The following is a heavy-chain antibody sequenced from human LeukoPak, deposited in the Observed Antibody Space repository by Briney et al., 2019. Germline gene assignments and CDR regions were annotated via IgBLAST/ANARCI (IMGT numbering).Heavy chain of an antibody. CDR1: GLTFSSYW. CDR3: ARDFDYGGNSD. Sequence: GGSLRPSCAASGLTFSSYWMSWVRQAPGKGLEWVANIKQDGSEKYYVDSVKGRFTISRDNAKNSLYLQMNSLRAEDTAVYYCARDFDYGGNSDWGQGTLVTVSS. J-gene: IGHJ4*02. D-gene: IGHD4-23*01. CDR2: IKQDGSEK. V-gene: IGHV3-7*01.